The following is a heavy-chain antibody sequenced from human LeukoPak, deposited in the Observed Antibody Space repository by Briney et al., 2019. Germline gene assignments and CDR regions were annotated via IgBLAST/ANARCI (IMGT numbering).Heavy chain of an antibody. J-gene: IGHJ4*02. Sequence: GGSLRLSCSASGFYFSSYWMTWVRQAPGKGLEWVANIKQDGSEKYYVDSVKGRFTISRDNAKNSLYLQMNSLRAEDTAVYYCARLGLGFLEWSLSHFDYWGQGILVTVSS. D-gene: IGHD3-3*01. CDR2: IKQDGSEK. V-gene: IGHV3-7*01. CDR1: GFYFSSYW. CDR3: ARLGLGFLEWSLSHFDY.